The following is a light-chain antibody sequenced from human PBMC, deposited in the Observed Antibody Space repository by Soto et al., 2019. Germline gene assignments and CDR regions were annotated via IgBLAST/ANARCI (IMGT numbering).Light chain of an antibody. CDR2: DAS. J-gene: IGKJ4*01. V-gene: IGKV3-11*01. CDR3: QQRSDWPLT. CDR1: QSVGSY. Sequence: EIVLTQSPATLSLSPGERATLSCWASQSVGSYLAWYQQKPGQAPRLLIYDASNRATGIPARFSGSGSGTDFTLTISSLEPEDCAVYYCQQRSDWPLTFGGGTKVEIK.